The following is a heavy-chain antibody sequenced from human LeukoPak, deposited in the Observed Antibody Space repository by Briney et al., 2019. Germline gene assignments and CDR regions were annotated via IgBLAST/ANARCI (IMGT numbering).Heavy chain of an antibody. J-gene: IGHJ4*02. Sequence: KVSCKASGFTFSSTAIQWVRQARGQRLEWIGWIVVGSGNTNYAQKFQERVTITRDMSTSTAYMELSSLRSEDTAVYYCAAVHSSSFDYWGQGTLVTVSS. CDR2: IVVGSGNT. CDR3: AAVHSSSFDY. D-gene: IGHD6-13*01. CDR1: GFTFSSTA. V-gene: IGHV1-58*02.